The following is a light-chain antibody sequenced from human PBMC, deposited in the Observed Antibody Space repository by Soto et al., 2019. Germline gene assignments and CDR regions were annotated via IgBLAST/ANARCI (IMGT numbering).Light chain of an antibody. CDR3: SSYTSSHTWV. CDR1: SSDVGKYNY. V-gene: IGLV2-14*01. CDR2: EVS. J-gene: IGLJ2*01. Sequence: QSVLTQPASVSGSPGQSTTISCTGSSSDVGKYNYVSWYQQHPGKAPQVLLYEVSNRPSGVSNRFSASKSGNTASLTISGLQADDEADYYCSSYTSSHTWVFGGGTQLTVL.